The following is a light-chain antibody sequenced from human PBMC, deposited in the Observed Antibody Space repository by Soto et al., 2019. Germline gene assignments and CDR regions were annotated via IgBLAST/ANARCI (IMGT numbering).Light chain of an antibody. J-gene: IGLJ2*01. Sequence: QSVLTQPASVSGSPGQSITMSCTGTSSDVGGYNYVAWYQHHPGKAPKLMIYDVSDRPSGVSNRFSGSKSGNTASLTISGLQAEDEADYYCSSYTGSTTVVFGGGTKVTVL. CDR3: SSYTGSTTVV. CDR1: SSDVGGYNY. CDR2: DVS. V-gene: IGLV2-14*03.